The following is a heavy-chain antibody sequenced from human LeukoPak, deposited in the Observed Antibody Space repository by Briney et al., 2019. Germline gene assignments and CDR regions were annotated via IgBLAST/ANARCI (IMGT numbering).Heavy chain of an antibody. V-gene: IGHV3-74*01. Sequence: GGSLRLSCAASGFSFSSYWIHWVRQAPGKGLVWVSRINTDGSDATYADSVKGRFTISRDNAKNTLYLQMYSLRAEDTAVYYCARGGFRFFAHWGQGTLVTVSS. CDR2: INTDGSDA. J-gene: IGHJ5*02. CDR1: GFSFSSYW. CDR3: ARGGFRFFAH. D-gene: IGHD2-15*01.